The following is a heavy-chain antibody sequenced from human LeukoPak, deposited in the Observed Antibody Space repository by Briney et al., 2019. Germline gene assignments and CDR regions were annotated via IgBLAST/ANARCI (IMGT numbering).Heavy chain of an antibody. V-gene: IGHV1-8*01. CDR1: GYTFTSYD. Sequence: ASVKVSCKASGYTFTSYDINWVRQATGQGLEWMGWMNPNSGNTGYAQKFQGRVTMTRNTSISTAYMELSSLGSEDTAVYYCARAGQYYYGSGSYVPYYYYGMDVWGQGTTVTVSS. CDR3: ARAGQYYYGSGSYVPYYYYGMDV. D-gene: IGHD3-10*01. CDR2: MNPNSGNT. J-gene: IGHJ6*02.